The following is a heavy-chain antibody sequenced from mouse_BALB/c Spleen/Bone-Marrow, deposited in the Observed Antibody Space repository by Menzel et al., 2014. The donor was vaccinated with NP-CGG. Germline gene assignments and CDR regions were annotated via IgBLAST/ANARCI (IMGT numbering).Heavy chain of an antibody. D-gene: IGHD2-1*01. CDR1: GFNIKDTY. V-gene: IGHV14-3*02. Sequence: VQLKQSGAELVKPGASVKLSCTASGFNIKDTYMHWVKQRPEQGLDWIGRIDPANGNTKYDPKFQGKATITADTSPTAAYLQLSSLTSEDTAVYYCAREDYVNSYAMDHWGQGPSVTVPP. CDR2: IDPANGNT. J-gene: IGHJ4*01. CDR3: AREDYVNSYAMDH.